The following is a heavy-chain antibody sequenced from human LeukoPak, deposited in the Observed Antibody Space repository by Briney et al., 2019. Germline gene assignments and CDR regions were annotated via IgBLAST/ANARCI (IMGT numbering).Heavy chain of an antibody. CDR3: AGGYCSGGSCSYFGY. CDR2: INPNSGGT. D-gene: IGHD2-15*01. J-gene: IGHJ4*02. V-gene: IGHV1-2*02. CDR1: GYTFTDYY. Sequence: ASVKVSCKASGYTFTDYYMHWVRQAPGQGLEWMGWINPNSGGTNYAQKFQGRVTMTRDTSISTAYMELSRLRSDDTAVYYCAGGYCSGGSCSYFGYWGQGTLVTVSS.